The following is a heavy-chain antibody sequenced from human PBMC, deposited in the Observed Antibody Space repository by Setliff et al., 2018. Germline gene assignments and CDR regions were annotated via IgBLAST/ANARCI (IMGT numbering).Heavy chain of an antibody. D-gene: IGHD1-26*01. CDR1: GGTFSSYG. V-gene: IGHV1-69*13. CDR3: ARVSRTIVAARGFDY. CDR2: IIPIFGTA. J-gene: IGHJ4*02. Sequence: GASVKVSCKASGGTFSSYGISWVRQAPGQGLEWMGGIIPIFGTANYAQKFQGRVTITADESTSTAYMELSSLRSEDTAVYYCARVSRTIVAARGFDYWGQGTLVTVSS.